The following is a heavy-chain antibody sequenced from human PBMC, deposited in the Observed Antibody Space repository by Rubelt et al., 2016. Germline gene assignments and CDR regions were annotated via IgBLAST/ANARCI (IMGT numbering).Heavy chain of an antibody. CDR1: GASISIFY. J-gene: IGHJ4*02. CDR2: VDPSGST. D-gene: IGHD2/OR15-2a*01. Sequence: LSLTCTVSGASISIFYWSWIRQSAGQGLEWIGRVDPSGSTYYNPSLKSRVTISVDTSKNQFSLKLSSVTAADTAVYCCARDSGSRIFDYWGQGTLVTVSS. CDR3: ARDSGSRIFDY. V-gene: IGHV4-4*07.